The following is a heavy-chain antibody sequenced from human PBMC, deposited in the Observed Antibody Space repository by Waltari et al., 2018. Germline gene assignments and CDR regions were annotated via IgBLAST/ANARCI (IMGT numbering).Heavy chain of an antibody. D-gene: IGHD3-9*01. Sequence: QVQLQQWGAGLLKPSETLSLTCAVSGGSLGGFYWSWLRQSPGKGLEWIGEINHDGTTNYNPSLTWRVTVSVDTSKKEFALNLSSVNAADTGVYYCALDDDILTGPTSNWYFDIWGRGTLVTVSS. CDR2: INHDGTT. CDR3: ALDDDILTGPTSNWYFDI. V-gene: IGHV4-34*01. CDR1: GGSLGGFY. J-gene: IGHJ2*01.